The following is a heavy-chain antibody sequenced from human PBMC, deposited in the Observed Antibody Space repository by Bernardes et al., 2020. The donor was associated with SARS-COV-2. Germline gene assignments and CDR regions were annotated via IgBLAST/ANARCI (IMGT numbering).Heavy chain of an antibody. CDR1: GFTFSSYW. Sequence: GGSLRLSCAASGFTFSSYWMSWVRQAPGKGLEWVANIKQDGSEKYYVDSVKGRFTISRDNAKNSLYLQMNSLRAEDTAVYYCVRDQGGYSYGLWGQGTLVTVSS. V-gene: IGHV3-7*04. J-gene: IGHJ4*02. CDR3: VRDQGGYSYGL. CDR2: IKQDGSEK. D-gene: IGHD5-18*01.